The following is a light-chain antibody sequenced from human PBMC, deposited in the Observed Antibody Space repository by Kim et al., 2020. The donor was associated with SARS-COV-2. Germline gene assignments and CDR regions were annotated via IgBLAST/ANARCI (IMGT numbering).Light chain of an antibody. CDR1: RSISNN. CDR2: AAS. V-gene: IGKV1-39*01. Sequence: DIQMTQSPSSLSASVGDRVAITCRASRSISNNLNWYQQKPGKAPNLLIYAASNLETGVSSRFSGSGSGTDFTLLISNLQPDDSATYYCQQSDIIPYTFAQGTKVEI. J-gene: IGKJ2*01. CDR3: QQSDIIPYT.